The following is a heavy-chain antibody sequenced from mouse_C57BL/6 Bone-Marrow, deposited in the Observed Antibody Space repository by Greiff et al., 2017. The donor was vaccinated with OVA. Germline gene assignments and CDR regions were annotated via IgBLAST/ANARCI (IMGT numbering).Heavy chain of an antibody. CDR1: GYTFTDYY. CDR3: AREGADGYYVDY. V-gene: IGHV1-26*01. Sequence: VQLQQSGPELVKPGASVKISCKASGYTFTDYYMNWVKQSHGKSLEWIGDINPNNGGTSYNQKFKGKATLTVDKSSSTAYMELRSLTSEDSAVYDCAREGADGYYVDYWGQGTTLTVSS. CDR2: INPNNGGT. D-gene: IGHD2-3*01. J-gene: IGHJ2*01.